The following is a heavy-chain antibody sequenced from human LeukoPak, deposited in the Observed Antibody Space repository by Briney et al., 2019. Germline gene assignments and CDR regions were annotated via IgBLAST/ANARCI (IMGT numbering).Heavy chain of an antibody. CDR2: INHSGST. CDR3: ARASPNYLKGELSPHDAFDI. J-gene: IGHJ3*02. D-gene: IGHD3-16*02. V-gene: IGHV4-34*01. CDR1: GGSFSGYY. Sequence: SETLSLTCAVYGGSFSGYYWSWIRQPPGKGLEWIGEINHSGSTNYNPSLKSRVTISVDTSKNQFSLKLSSVTAADTAVYYCARASPNYLKGELSPHDAFDIWGQGTMVTVSS.